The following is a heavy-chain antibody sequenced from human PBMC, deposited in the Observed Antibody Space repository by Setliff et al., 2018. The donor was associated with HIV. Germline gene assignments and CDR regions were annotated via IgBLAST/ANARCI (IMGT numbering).Heavy chain of an antibody. CDR2: ISYDGGLK. CDR1: GFTFSSYT. Sequence: GSLRLSCAASGFTFSSYTMHWVRQAPGEGLEWVAVISYDGGLKFVTDSVKGRFTIFRDNSEDTLYLQMNSLRVEDTATYYCARDAKGGIDYWGQGTLVTVSS. J-gene: IGHJ4*02. V-gene: IGHV3-30*04. CDR3: ARDAKGGIDY. D-gene: IGHD3-16*01.